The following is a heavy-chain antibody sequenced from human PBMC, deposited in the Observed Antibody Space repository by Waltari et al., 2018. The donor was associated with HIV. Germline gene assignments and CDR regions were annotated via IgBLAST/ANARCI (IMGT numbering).Heavy chain of an antibody. D-gene: IGHD2-2*01. CDR1: GGSISSSSYY. CDR2: IYYSGST. J-gene: IGHJ6*02. V-gene: IGHV4-39*07. Sequence: QLQLQESGPGLVKPSETLSLTCTVSGGSISSSSYYWGWIRQPPGKGLEWIGSIYYSGSTYYNPSLKSRVTISVDTSKNQFSLKLSSVTAADTAVYYWASHCSSTSCYSYYYYGMDVWGQGTTVTVSS. CDR3: ASHCSSTSCYSYYYYGMDV.